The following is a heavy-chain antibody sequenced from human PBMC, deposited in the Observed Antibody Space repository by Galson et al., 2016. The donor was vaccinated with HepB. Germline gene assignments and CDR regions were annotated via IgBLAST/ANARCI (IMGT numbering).Heavy chain of an antibody. CDR1: GFTVSGFPFTNYA. CDR2: ISGSATGT. V-gene: IGHV3-23*01. D-gene: IGHD5-12*01. CDR3: AKGPDIVPTSFDY. Sequence: SLRLSCAASGFTVSGFPFTNYAMSWVRQAPGKGLEWVSGISGSATGTYYADSVKGRFTISRDNSKNTLYLQMNTLRAEDTAVYYCAKGPDIVPTSFDYWGHGTLVTVSS. J-gene: IGHJ4*01.